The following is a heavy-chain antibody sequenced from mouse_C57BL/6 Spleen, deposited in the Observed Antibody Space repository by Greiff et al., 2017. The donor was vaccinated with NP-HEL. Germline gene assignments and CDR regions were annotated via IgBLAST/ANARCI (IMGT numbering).Heavy chain of an antibody. D-gene: IGHD2-4*01. CDR3: ATLYYDYDLLFDY. V-gene: IGHV1-52*01. J-gene: IGHJ2*01. CDR2: IDPSDSET. Sequence: QVQLQQPGAELVRPGSSVKLSCKASGYTFTSYWMHWVKQRPIQGLEWIGNIDPSDSETHYNQKFKDKATLTVDKSSSTAYMQLSSLTSEDSVVYYCATLYYDYDLLFDYWGQGTTLTVSS. CDR1: GYTFTSYW.